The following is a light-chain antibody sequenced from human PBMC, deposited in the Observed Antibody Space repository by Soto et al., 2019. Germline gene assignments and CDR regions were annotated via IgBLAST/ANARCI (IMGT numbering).Light chain of an antibody. CDR3: HQYTGSPHS. J-gene: IGKJ4*01. CDR1: QSVRNNY. V-gene: IGKV3-20*01. CDR2: VAS. Sequence: EIVLTQAPDTLSLSPGERATLSCRASQSVRNNYLAWYQQKPGQAPRLLIYVASSRATGIPDRFSGSVSGTGFTLTISRLEPEDFAVYYCHQYTGSPHSFGGGTKVDI.